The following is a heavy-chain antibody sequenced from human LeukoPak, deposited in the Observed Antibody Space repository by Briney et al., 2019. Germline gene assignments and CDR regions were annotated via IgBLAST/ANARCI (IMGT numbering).Heavy chain of an antibody. CDR3: ARGGPWTTVTTSGVPLDC. CDR2: FYYNGDT. Sequence: SETLSLTCIVSGGSISSDYWSWIRQPPGKGLEWIGSFYYNGDTNYNPSLRSRVTISMGTSKSQFSLRLISVTAADTAMYYCARGGPWTTVTTSGVPLDCWGQGTLITVSS. J-gene: IGHJ4*02. CDR1: GGSISSDY. D-gene: IGHD4-17*01. V-gene: IGHV4-59*01.